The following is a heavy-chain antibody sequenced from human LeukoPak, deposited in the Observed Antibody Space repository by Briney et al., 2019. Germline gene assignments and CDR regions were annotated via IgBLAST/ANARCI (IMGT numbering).Heavy chain of an antibody. CDR2: ISGSGGST. CDR3: ATVPDYGDYAAMD. J-gene: IGHJ4*02. D-gene: IGHD4-17*01. CDR1: GFTFSSYA. V-gene: IGHV3-23*01. Sequence: GGSLRLSCAASGFTFSSYAMSWVRQAPGKGLEWVSAISGSGGSTYYADSVKGRFTISRDNSKNTLYLQMNSLRAEDTAVYYCATVPDYGDYAAMDWGQGTLVTVSS.